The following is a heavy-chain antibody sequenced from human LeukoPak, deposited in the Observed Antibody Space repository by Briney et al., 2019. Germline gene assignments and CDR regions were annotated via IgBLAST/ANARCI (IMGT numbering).Heavy chain of an antibody. Sequence: GGSLRLSCAASGLTFSRHDMHWVRQVTGKGLEWVSAIGTLADTFYSDSVKGRFTISRENAKSSLYLQMSSLRAGDTAVYYCATGRSSGWSYAFDIWGRGTMLTVSS. J-gene: IGHJ3*02. CDR3: ATGRSSGWSYAFDI. D-gene: IGHD6-19*01. V-gene: IGHV3-13*01. CDR2: IGTLADT. CDR1: GLTFSRHD.